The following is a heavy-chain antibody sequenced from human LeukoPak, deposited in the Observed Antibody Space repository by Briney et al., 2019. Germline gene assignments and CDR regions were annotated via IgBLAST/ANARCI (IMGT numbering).Heavy chain of an antibody. D-gene: IGHD6-13*01. CDR1: GGSISSDY. Sequence: PSETLSLTCTVSGGSISSDYWSWIRQPPGKGLEWVWHVYSSGSTNYNDSLQSRATVYVDTSKHPSSLRLSSVTDADTVIYYCARQHSSSLNWFDPWGQGTLVTVSS. J-gene: IGHJ5*02. CDR3: ARQHSSSLNWFDP. V-gene: IGHV4-59*08. CDR2: VYSSGST.